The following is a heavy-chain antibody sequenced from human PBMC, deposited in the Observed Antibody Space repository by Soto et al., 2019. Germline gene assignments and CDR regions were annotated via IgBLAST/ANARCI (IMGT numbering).Heavy chain of an antibody. CDR2: IRAYNGNT. V-gene: IGHV1-18*01. CDR1: GYTFTSYG. Sequence: QGQLVQSGAEVKKPGASVKVSCKASGYTFTSYGISWVRQAPGQGLEWMGWIRAYNGNTNYAQKLQGRVTMTTDTGPLPGYRELRMLRSVDTAVYCCGRRSRSANWFDPWSQGTLVNVSS. D-gene: IGHD6-13*01. CDR3: GRRSRSANWFDP. J-gene: IGHJ5*02.